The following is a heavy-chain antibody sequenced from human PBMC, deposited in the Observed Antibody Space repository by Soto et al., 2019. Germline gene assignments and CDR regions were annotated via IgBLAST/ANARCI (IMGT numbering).Heavy chain of an antibody. CDR1: GESFTGYC. CDR2: INRSEDT. V-gene: IGHV4-34*01. J-gene: IGHJ3*02. D-gene: IGHD2-2*01. Sequence: AETLSLTCAVYGESFTGYCWNWLRQTPVKGLEWIGEINRSEDTNYTPSLKSRVNISVDTSKKQFSLTLSSVTAADTAVYYCARGRRSLNRVIAAAMGRFDIWAPRTMVT. CDR3: ARGRRSLNRVIAAAMGRFDI.